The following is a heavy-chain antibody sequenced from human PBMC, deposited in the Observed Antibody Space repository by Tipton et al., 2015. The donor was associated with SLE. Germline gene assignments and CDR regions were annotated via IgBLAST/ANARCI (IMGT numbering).Heavy chain of an antibody. CDR3: ARWGREGYYFDY. D-gene: IGHD3-16*01. J-gene: IGHJ4*02. CDR2: LYSSGNT. V-gene: IGHV4-39*07. Sequence: TLSLTCTVSGASITSSRHFWGWIRQPPGKGLEYIGILYSSGNTYYNPSLNSPVTLSMDTSKNQFSLKMRSVTAADTAIYFCARWGREGYYFDYWGQGTLVTVSS. CDR1: GASITSSRHF.